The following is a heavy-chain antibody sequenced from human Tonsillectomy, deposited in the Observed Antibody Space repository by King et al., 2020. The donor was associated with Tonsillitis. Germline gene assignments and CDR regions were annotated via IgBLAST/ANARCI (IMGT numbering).Heavy chain of an antibody. CDR1: GGSISIRNW. CDR2: IYQSGTP. Sequence: QLQESGPGLLKPSGTLSLTCAVSGGSISIRNWWGWVRQPPGKGLEWIGEIYQSGTPHYNPALKCRVTISVDKSKNPFSLNLTSVTAPDTAVYYCSKRPAAVSQYYHMDVWGKGSTVTVSS. CDR3: SKRPAAVSQYYHMDV. J-gene: IGHJ6*03. D-gene: IGHD2-2*01. V-gene: IGHV4-4*02.